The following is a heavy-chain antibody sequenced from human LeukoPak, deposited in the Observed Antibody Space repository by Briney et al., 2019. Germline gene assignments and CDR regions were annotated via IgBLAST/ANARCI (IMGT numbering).Heavy chain of an antibody. CDR3: ARDSGYGDYAMSY. J-gene: IGHJ4*02. V-gene: IGHV3-53*01. D-gene: IGHD4-17*01. Sequence: GGSLRLSCAASGFTVSSNYMSWVRQAPGKGLEWVSVIYSGGSTYYADSVKGRFTISRDNSKNTLYLQMNSLRAEDTAVYYCARDSGYGDYAMSYWGQGTLVTVSS. CDR2: IYSGGST. CDR1: GFTVSSNY.